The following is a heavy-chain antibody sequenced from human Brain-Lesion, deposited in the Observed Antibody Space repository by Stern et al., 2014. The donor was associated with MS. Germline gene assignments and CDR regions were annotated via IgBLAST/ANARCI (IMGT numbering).Heavy chain of an antibody. D-gene: IGHD3-10*01. Sequence: QLQLQESGPGLVKPSETLSLTCTVSGGSISSSSYYWGWIRQPPGKGLEWIGSIYYRGGTYYNPSLKSRVTISMGTSKNQFSLRLSSVTAADTAVYFCAKLWLGELPESPFDYWGQGTLVTVSS. J-gene: IGHJ4*02. CDR3: AKLWLGELPESPFDY. CDR1: GGSISSSSYY. V-gene: IGHV4-39*01. CDR2: IYYRGGT.